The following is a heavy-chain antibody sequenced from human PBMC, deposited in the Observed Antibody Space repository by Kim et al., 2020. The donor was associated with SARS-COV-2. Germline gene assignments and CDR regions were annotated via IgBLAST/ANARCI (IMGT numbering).Heavy chain of an antibody. CDR2: IYYSGST. J-gene: IGHJ4*01. D-gene: IGHD3-10*01. CDR1: GDSISTYY. V-gene: IGHV4-59*01. CDR3: VRDNYYGPGSYYYFDY. Sequence: SETLSLNCTVSGDSISTYYWSWIRHPPGKGLEWVGHIYYSGSTNYNPSLESRVTISVDTSKNQFSLKLNSVTVADTAVYYCVRDNYYGPGSYYYFDYWGHGTLVTVSS.